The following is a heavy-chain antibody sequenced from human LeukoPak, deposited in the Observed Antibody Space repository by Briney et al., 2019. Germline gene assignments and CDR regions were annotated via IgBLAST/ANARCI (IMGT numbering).Heavy chain of an antibody. J-gene: IGHJ4*02. CDR2: SNPSGDT. D-gene: IGHD5-24*01. V-gene: IGHV4-34*01. CDR1: GGSFSGYC. Sequence: SETLSLTCAVYGGSFSGYCWSWISQPPGKGLEWIGESNPSGDTSYNPSLKSRVIISLNTSKNQFSLKLSSVTAADTAVYFCARGLIDGYNSHSLDYWGQGTLVTVSS. CDR3: ARGLIDGYNSHSLDY.